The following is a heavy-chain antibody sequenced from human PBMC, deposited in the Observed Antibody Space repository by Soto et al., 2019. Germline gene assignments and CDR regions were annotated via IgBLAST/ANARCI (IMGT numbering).Heavy chain of an antibody. CDR3: ARDLHPSSGGSCYGY. J-gene: IGHJ4*02. CDR2: INSDGSST. D-gene: IGHD2-15*01. V-gene: IGHV3-74*01. CDR1: GLTFSSYW. Sequence: EVQLVESGGGLVQPGGSLRLSCAASGLTFSSYWMHWVRQAPGKGLVWVSRINSDGSSTSYADSVKGRFTISRDNAKNTLYLQMNSLRAEDTAVYYCARDLHPSSGGSCYGYWGQGTLVTVSS.